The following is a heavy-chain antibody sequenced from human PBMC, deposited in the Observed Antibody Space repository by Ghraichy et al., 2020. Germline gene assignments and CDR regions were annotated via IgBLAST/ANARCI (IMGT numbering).Heavy chain of an antibody. CDR1: GFTFSSYE. CDR2: ISSSGSTI. D-gene: IGHD6-19*01. Sequence: GGSLRLSCAASGFTFSSYEMNWVRQAPGKGLEWVSYISSSGSTIYYADSVKGRFTISRDNAKNSLYLQMNSLRAEDTAVYYCARGPSGYSSGWYSIDYWGQGTLVTVSS. J-gene: IGHJ4*02. V-gene: IGHV3-48*03. CDR3: ARGPSGYSSGWYSIDY.